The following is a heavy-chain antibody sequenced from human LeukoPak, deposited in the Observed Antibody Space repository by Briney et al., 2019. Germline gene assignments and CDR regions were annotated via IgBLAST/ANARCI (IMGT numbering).Heavy chain of an antibody. Sequence: GGSLRLSCAASGFSVSSKYMSWVRQPAGKGLEWVSVIYSGGTTFYADSAKGRFTISRDNSKNTLYIQMNSLRPDDTAVYYCTKLKGWYGDGYFDYWGPGILVTVSS. CDR3: TKLKGWYGDGYFDY. CDR1: GFSVSSKY. D-gene: IGHD6-19*01. CDR2: IYSGGTT. V-gene: IGHV3-53*01. J-gene: IGHJ4*02.